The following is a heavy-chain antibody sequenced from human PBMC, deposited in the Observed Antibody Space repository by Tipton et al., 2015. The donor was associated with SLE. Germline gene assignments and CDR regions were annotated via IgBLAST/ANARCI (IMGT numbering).Heavy chain of an antibody. J-gene: IGHJ4*02. CDR2: ITSAGAI. Sequence: SLRLSCATSGFTFSSYEMIWVRQAPGKGLEWVSSITSAGAIYYADSVKDRFTISRDNGKNTLYLQMNSLTAEDTAVYYCTRDPIAARPNYWGQGTLVTVSS. D-gene: IGHD6-6*01. CDR3: TRDPIAARPNY. V-gene: IGHV3-48*03. CDR1: GFTFSSYE.